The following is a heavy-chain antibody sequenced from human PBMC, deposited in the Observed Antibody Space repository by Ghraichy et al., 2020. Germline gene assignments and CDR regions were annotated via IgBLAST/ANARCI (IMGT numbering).Heavy chain of an antibody. D-gene: IGHD6-19*01. CDR1: RFSFRDSW. V-gene: IGHV3-7*03. J-gene: IGHJ6*02. Sequence: GGSLRLSCAASRFSFRDSWMNWVRQAPGKGLEWVASMNPDGIEIYYIDSVRGRFTISRDNAKSFLYLEMNSLRAEDTAMYYCARDRGTVPGHSGWSGVYYFPMDVWGQGTTVTVSS. CDR3: ARDRGTVPGHSGWSGVYYFPMDV. CDR2: MNPDGIEI.